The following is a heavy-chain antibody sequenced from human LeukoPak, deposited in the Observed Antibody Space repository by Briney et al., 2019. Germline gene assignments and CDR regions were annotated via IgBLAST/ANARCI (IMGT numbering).Heavy chain of an antibody. V-gene: IGHV1-24*01. CDR3: AIYERAGVICSGYYVVRRAFDI. CDR2: FDPEDGDT. Sequence: ASVKVSCKVSGYTLTDLSMHWVRQAPGKGLEWMGGFDPEDGDTYYAHKFQGRVTMTGDTATNTAYMELNSLRSEDTAVYYCAIYERAGVICSGYYVVRRAFDIWGQGTMVTVSS. CDR1: GYTLTDLS. J-gene: IGHJ3*02. D-gene: IGHD3-3*01.